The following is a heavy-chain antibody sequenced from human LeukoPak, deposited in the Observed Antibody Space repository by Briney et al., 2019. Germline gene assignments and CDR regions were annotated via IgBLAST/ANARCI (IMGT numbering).Heavy chain of an antibody. CDR3: AKDSWQQLPLDY. D-gene: IGHD6-13*01. CDR1: GFTFSSYA. CDR2: ISGSGGST. J-gene: IGHJ4*02. Sequence: GGSLRLPCSAAGFTFSSYAMSWVRQPPGKGLGRVSAISGSGGSTYYADSVKGRFTISRDNSKNTLYLQMNSLRAEDTAVYYCAKDSWQQLPLDYWGQGTLVTVSS. V-gene: IGHV3-23*01.